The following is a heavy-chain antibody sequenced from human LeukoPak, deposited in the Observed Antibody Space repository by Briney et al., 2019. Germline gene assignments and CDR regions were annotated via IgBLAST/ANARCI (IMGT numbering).Heavy chain of an antibody. D-gene: IGHD5-24*01. V-gene: IGHV3-23*01. Sequence: GGSLRLSCAASGFTFSDYVMRWVRQAPGKGLEWVSGITASGDRTFYGDSVGGRFTMSRDNSKNTVYLQMNSLSVDDTAVYYCARGEINQDAFDLWGQGTMVTVSS. CDR1: GFTFSDYV. CDR3: ARGEINQDAFDL. J-gene: IGHJ3*01. CDR2: ITASGDRT.